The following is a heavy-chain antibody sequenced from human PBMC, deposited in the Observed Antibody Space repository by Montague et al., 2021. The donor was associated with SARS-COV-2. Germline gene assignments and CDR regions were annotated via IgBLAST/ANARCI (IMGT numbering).Heavy chain of an antibody. V-gene: IGHV4-34*01. Sequence: SETLSLTCTVYGGSFSGYYWDWIRQPPGKGLQWIGDIYHRGSTNYHPSLKSRVSISVDTSKNQFSLKLRSATAADTAVYYCAGGAATQWFDPWGQGTLVTVSS. CDR2: IYHRGST. CDR3: AGGAATQWFDP. J-gene: IGHJ5*02. D-gene: IGHD2-15*01. CDR1: GGSFSGYY.